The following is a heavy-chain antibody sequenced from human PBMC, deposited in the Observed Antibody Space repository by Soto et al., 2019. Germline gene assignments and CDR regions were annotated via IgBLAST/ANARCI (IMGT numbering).Heavy chain of an antibody. Sequence: QVQLQESGPGLVKPSGTLSLTCAVSGASVNTDNWWSWVRQSPGKGLEGMGGGHHNGSTNYNPTRTSRVTISVDKSHHQFSLKLYSLIAADTAVYFCARRGAVILHLDARPWGQGALVTVSS. D-gene: IGHD3-10*01. V-gene: IGHV4-4*02. CDR3: ARRGAVILHLDARP. CDR1: GASVNTDNW. J-gene: IGHJ4*02. CDR2: GHHNGST.